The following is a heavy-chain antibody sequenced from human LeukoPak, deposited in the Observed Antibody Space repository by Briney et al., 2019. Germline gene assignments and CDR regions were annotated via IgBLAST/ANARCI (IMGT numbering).Heavy chain of an antibody. Sequence: SETLSLTCTVSGGSISSSSYYWGWIRQPPGKGLEWIGSIYYSGSTYYNPSLKSRVTISVDTSKNQFSLKLSSVTAADTAVYYCARGGIAVAGPDAFDIWGQGTMVTVSS. CDR1: GGSISSSSYY. V-gene: IGHV4-39*07. CDR3: ARGGIAVAGPDAFDI. D-gene: IGHD6-19*01. J-gene: IGHJ3*02. CDR2: IYYSGST.